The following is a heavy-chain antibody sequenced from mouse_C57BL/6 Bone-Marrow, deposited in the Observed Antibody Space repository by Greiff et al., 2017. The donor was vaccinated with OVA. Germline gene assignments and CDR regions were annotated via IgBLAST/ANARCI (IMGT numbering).Heavy chain of an antibody. V-gene: IGHV1-81*01. CDR1: GYTFTSYG. CDR3: ARNWVAWFAY. J-gene: IGHJ3*01. CDR2: IYPRSGNT. D-gene: IGHD4-1*01. Sequence: VQLQQSGAELARPGASVKLSCKASGYTFTSYGISWVKQRTGQGLELIGEIYPRSGNTYYNEKFKGKATLTADKSSSTAYMELRSLTSEDSAVYFCARNWVAWFAYWGQGTLVTVSA.